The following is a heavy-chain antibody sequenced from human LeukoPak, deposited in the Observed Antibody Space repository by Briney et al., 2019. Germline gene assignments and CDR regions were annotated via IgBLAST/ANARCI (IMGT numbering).Heavy chain of an antibody. V-gene: IGHV3-30*02. Sequence: GGSLRLSCAASGFTFSHYGMHWVRQAPGKGLEWVTFIRYDGNDKYYADSVKGRFTISRHNSKNTLYLQMNSLRAEDTAVYYCARSYYDILTGYSLNYWGQGTLVTVSS. D-gene: IGHD3-9*01. CDR1: GFTFSHYG. J-gene: IGHJ4*02. CDR2: IRYDGNDK. CDR3: ARSYYDILTGYSLNY.